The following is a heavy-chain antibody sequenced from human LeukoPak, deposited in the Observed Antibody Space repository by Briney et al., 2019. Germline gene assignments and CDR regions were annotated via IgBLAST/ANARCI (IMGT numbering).Heavy chain of an antibody. J-gene: IGHJ3*02. D-gene: IGHD6-13*01. V-gene: IGHV4-59*12. CDR2: IYYSGST. CDR1: GGSISSYH. Sequence: PSETLSLTCTVSGGSISSYHWSWIRQPPGKGLEWIGYIYYSGSTKYNPSLKSRVTISVDTSKNQFSLKLSSVTAADTAVYYCARDPGAAAESGAFDIWGQGTMVTVSS. CDR3: ARDPGAAAESGAFDI.